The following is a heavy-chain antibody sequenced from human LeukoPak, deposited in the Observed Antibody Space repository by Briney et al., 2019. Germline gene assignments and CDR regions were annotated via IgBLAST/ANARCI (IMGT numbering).Heavy chain of an antibody. CDR3: AKDPEVGYSSPWAFDY. V-gene: IGHV3-30*02. CDR1: GFTFSSYG. Sequence: PGGSLRLSCAASGFTFSSYGMHWVRQAPGKGLEWVAFIRYDGNNKYYADSVKGRFTISRDNSKNTLYLQMNSLRVEDTAVYYCAKDPEVGYSSPWAFDYWGQGTLVTVSS. D-gene: IGHD6-13*01. CDR2: IRYDGNNK. J-gene: IGHJ4*02.